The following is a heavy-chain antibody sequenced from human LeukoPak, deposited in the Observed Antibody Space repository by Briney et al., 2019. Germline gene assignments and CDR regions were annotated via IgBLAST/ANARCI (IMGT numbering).Heavy chain of an antibody. CDR2: IYYSGST. CDR1: GGSISSSSYY. J-gene: IGHJ6*02. CDR3: ASPGMDV. V-gene: IGHV4-39*01. Sequence: SETLSLTCTVSGGSISSSSYYWGWIRQPPGKGLEWIGSIYYSGSTYYNPSLKSRVTISVDTSKNQFSLKLSSVTAADTAVYYCASPGMDVWGQGTTVTVSS.